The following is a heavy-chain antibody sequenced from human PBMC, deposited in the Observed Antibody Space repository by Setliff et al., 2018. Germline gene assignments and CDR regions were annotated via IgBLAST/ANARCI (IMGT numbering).Heavy chain of an antibody. V-gene: IGHV1-18*04. CDR3: ERLVRHCTRISCQRTSEADL. Sequence: ASVKVSCKASGYTFKNSIMNWVRQAPGQGLEWMGWISAYNGNTYHAQKFQDRLSMTTDTSTSTAYMELRSLRADDTAVYYCERLVRHCTRISCQRTSEADLWGQGTQVTVSS. CDR2: ISAYNGNT. D-gene: IGHD2-15*01. J-gene: IGHJ5*02. CDR1: GYTFKNSI.